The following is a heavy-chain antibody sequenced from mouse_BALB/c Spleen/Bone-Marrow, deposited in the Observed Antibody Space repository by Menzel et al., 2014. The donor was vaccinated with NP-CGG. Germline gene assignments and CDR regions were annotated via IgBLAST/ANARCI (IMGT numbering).Heavy chain of an antibody. CDR2: IDPANGFV. D-gene: IGHD2-10*01. J-gene: IGHJ4*01. CDR1: GFNIKDTY. CDR3: ARAYYGNYPYVMDY. V-gene: IGHV14-3*02. Sequence: VQLKESGAELVKPGASVKLSCTASGFNIKDTYIHWVNQRPEQGLEWIGRIDPANGFVKYDPKFQGKATITADTSSNTAYLHLSSLTSEDTAVYYCARAYYGNYPYVMDYWGQGTSVTVSS.